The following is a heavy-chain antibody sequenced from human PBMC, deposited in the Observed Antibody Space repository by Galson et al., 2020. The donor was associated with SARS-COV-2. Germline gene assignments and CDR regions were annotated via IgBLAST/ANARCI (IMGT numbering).Heavy chain of an antibody. J-gene: IGHJ5*02. CDR2: FDPEDGET. CDR1: GYTLTELS. D-gene: IGHD6-13*01. V-gene: IGHV1-24*01. CDR3: ATSAAIRRENWFDP. Sequence: ASVKVSCKVSGYTLTELSMHWVRQAPGKGLEWMGGFDPEDGETIYAQKFQGRVTMTEDTSTDTAYMELSSLRSEDTAVYYCATSAAIRRENWFDPWGQGTLVPVSS.